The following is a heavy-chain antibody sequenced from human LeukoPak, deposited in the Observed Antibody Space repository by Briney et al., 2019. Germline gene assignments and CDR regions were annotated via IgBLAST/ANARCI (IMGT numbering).Heavy chain of an antibody. Sequence: ASVRHSSKASGYIFTNYAISWVRQAPGQGLEWMGWNSAYNGNPKYAQKFQGTLPMTTDTSTNTAYMEVRSLRSDDTAVYYCARQLVGVFYYMDVWGK. V-gene: IGHV1-18*01. CDR2: NSAYNGNP. CDR3: ARQLVGVFYYMDV. J-gene: IGHJ6*03. CDR1: GYIFTNYA. D-gene: IGHD1-26*01.